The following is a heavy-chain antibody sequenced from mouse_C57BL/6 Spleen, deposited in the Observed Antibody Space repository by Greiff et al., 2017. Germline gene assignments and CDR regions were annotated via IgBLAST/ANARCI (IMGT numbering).Heavy chain of an antibody. CDR1: GFTFSDYY. CDR2: INYDGSST. D-gene: IGHD1-1*01. CDR3: ARRVYYGSSLAYYFDY. J-gene: IGHJ2*01. Sequence: EVKLVESEGGLVQPGSSMKLSCTASGFTFSDYYMAWVRQVPEKGLEWVANINYDGSSTYYLDSLKSRFIISRDNAKNILYLQMSSLKSEDTATYYCARRVYYGSSLAYYFDYWGQGTTLTVSS. V-gene: IGHV5-16*01.